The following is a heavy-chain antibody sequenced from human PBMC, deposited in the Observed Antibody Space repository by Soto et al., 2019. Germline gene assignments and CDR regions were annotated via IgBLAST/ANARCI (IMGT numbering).Heavy chain of an antibody. Sequence: HVELVESGGGLVTPGGSLRLSCAASGFDSSDYSMTWIRQAPGKGLEWVSYISQSGSTTYYADSVKGRFAVSRDDAKNSLYLQMNSLRVEDTAVYYCARVTRYTYSNYDWLDPWRQGTLVTVSS. D-gene: IGHD4-4*01. CDR1: GFDSSDYS. V-gene: IGHV3-11*01. CDR2: ISQSGSTT. J-gene: IGHJ5*02. CDR3: ARVTRYTYSNYDWLDP.